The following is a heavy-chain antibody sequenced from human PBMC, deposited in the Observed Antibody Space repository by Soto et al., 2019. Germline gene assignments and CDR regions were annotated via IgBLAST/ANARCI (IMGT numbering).Heavy chain of an antibody. CDR1: GFTFSVYA. D-gene: IGHD1-7*01. V-gene: IGHV3-23*01. Sequence: PGGSLRLSCAASGFTFSVYAMSWVRQAPGKGLEWVSAISSNGGRTFYADSLRGRFTISRDNSKSALYLQMSNLRAEDTAIYYCAKYSELPYEAYLQQWGQGTLVTVSS. J-gene: IGHJ1*01. CDR3: AKYSELPYEAYLQQ. CDR2: ISSNGGRT.